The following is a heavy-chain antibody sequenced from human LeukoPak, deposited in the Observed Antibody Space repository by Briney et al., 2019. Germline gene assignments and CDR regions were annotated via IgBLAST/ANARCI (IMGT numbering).Heavy chain of an antibody. D-gene: IGHD3-10*01. CDR3: ARGHLGLSP. Sequence: PSETLSLTCTVSGGSISGYSWTWIRQPAGQGLEWIGCFHNSRTTSYNPSLTRRVIISVDTDMHQISLKLNSVTAADTAVYFCARGHLGLSPWGQGTLVTVSS. V-gene: IGHV4-59*01. J-gene: IGHJ5*02. CDR2: FHNSRTT. CDR1: GGSISGYS.